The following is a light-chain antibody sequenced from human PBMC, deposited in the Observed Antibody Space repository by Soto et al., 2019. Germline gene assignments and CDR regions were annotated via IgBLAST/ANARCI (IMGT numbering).Light chain of an antibody. CDR1: SSDVGGYNY. V-gene: IGLV2-14*01. Sequence: QSVLTQPASVSGSPGQSITISCTGTSSDVGGYNYVSWYQQHPGKAPKLMIYEVSNRPSGVSNRFSGSKSVNTSSLTISGLQAEDEADYYCSSYTSSSTLVVGGGTKVTVL. CDR2: EVS. CDR3: SSYTSSSTLV. J-gene: IGLJ2*01.